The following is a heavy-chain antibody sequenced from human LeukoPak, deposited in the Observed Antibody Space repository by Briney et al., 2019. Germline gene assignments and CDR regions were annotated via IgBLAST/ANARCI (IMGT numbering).Heavy chain of an antibody. V-gene: IGHV4-39*01. J-gene: IGHJ4*02. CDR2: TYYSGST. Sequence: SETLSLTCIVSGGSVSSYEYYWGWIRQPPGKGLEWIGNTYYSGSTYYNPSLKSRLTMSVDTSKNQFSLKMSSVTAADTAVYYCARLSKGRYFDYIFDHWGQGALVTVSS. CDR1: GGSVSSYEYY. D-gene: IGHD3-9*01. CDR3: ARLSKGRYFDYIFDH.